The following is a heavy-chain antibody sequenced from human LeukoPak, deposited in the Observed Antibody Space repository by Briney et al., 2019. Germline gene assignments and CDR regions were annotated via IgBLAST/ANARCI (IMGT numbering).Heavy chain of an antibody. CDR1: GFTFSSYA. D-gene: IGHD5-18*01. V-gene: IGHV3-23*01. CDR2: ISGSGGST. J-gene: IGHJ4*02. Sequence: PGGSLRLSCAASGFTFSSYAMSWVRPAPGKGLEWVSAISGSGGSTYYADSVKGRFTISRDNSKNTLYLQMNSLRAEDTAVYYCASLSPWYSYGDHFDYWGQGTLVTVSS. CDR3: ASLSPWYSYGDHFDY.